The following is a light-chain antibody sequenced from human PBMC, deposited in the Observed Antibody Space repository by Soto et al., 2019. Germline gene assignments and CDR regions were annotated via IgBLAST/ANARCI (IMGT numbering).Light chain of an antibody. J-gene: IGLJ3*02. CDR1: SSDVGGYDY. V-gene: IGLV2-14*01. Sequence: QPVLTQPASVSGSPGQSITISCTGTSSDVGGYDYVSWYQQSPGKAPKLIIYEVTNRPSGVSNRFSGSKSGNTASLTISGLQAEDEADYYCASYTSSANRVFGGGTKLTVL. CDR3: ASYTSSANRV. CDR2: EVT.